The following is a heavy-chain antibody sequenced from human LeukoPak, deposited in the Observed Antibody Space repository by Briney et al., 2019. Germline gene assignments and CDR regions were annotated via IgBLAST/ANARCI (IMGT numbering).Heavy chain of an antibody. CDR1: GFTVSSNY. CDR2: IYSGGST. V-gene: IGHV3-53*01. J-gene: IGHJ4*02. Sequence: GGSLRLSCAASGFTVSSNYMSWVRQAPGKGLEWVSVIYSGGSTYYADSVKGRFTISRDNSKNTLYLQMNSLRAEDTAVYYCAKGSWYSPPFDYWGQGTLVTVSS. CDR3: AKGSWYSPPFDY. D-gene: IGHD2-15*01.